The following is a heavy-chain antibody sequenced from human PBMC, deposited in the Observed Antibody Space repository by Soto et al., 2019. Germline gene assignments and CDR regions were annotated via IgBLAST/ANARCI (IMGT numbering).Heavy chain of an antibody. Sequence: PGGSLRLSCAASGFTVSNNYMNWVRQAPGKGLEWVSVIYSGGSTDYADSVKGRFTISRHNSNNTLYLQMNSLRPEDTAVYYCAKRAQVLRFLEWFPKNYGMDVWGQGTTVTVSS. CDR2: IYSGGST. J-gene: IGHJ6*02. CDR3: AKRAQVLRFLEWFPKNYGMDV. D-gene: IGHD3-3*01. V-gene: IGHV3-53*04. CDR1: GFTVSNNY.